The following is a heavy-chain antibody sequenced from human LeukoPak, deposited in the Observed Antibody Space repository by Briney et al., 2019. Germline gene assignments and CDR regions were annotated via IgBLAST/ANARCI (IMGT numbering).Heavy chain of an antibody. CDR2: IYYSGST. CDR3: ARFEAGDGGRFDF. CDR1: GGSISSGDYY. D-gene: IGHD3-16*01. J-gene: IGHJ4*02. Sequence: SQTLSLTCTVSGGSISSGDYYWSWIRQPPGKGLEWIGYIYYSGSTYYNPSLKSRVTISVDTSKNQFSLKLSSVTAADTAVYYCARFEAGDGGRFDFWGQGTLVTVSS. V-gene: IGHV4-30-4*01.